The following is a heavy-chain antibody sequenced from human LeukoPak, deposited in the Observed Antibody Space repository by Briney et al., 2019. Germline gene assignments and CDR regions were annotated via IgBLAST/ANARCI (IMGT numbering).Heavy chain of an antibody. D-gene: IGHD3-10*01. V-gene: IGHV3-23*01. Sequence: GGSLRLCCAASGFTFSSYAMRWVRQAPGKGLEWVSAISGSGDNTYYADSVKGRFTISRDNSKNTLYLQMNSLRAEDTAVYYCARGIRGYAFDIWGQGTMVTVSS. J-gene: IGHJ3*02. CDR2: ISGSGDNT. CDR3: ARGIRGYAFDI. CDR1: GFTFSSYA.